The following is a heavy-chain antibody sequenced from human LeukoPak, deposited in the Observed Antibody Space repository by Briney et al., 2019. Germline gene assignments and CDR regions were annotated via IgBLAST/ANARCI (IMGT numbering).Heavy chain of an antibody. V-gene: IGHV1-2*02. CDR3: ARETAAAGAGDLDY. Sequence: ASVKVSCKASGYPFTSYYIRLGRQAPGQGLEWMGWINPNSGGRSAAPKFQGRVTMTGDTSISTAYMELNGLTSDDTAVYYCARETAAAGAGDLDYWGQGTLVTVSS. J-gene: IGHJ4*02. D-gene: IGHD6-13*01. CDR1: GYPFTSYY. CDR2: INPNSGGR.